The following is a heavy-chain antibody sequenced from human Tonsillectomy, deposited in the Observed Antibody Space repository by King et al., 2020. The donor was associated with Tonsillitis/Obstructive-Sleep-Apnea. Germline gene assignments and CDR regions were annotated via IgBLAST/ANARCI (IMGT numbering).Heavy chain of an antibody. D-gene: IGHD6-6*01. J-gene: IGHJ6*02. CDR2: IWYDGSNK. CDR3: ARGQYSTSSSVYYYYGMNV. V-gene: IGHV3-33*01. Sequence: QLVQSGGGVVQPGKSLRLSCTASGFTFSSYGMHWVRQAPGKGLEWVAVIWYDGSNKYYADSVKGRFTISRDNSKNTLYLQMNSLRAEDTAVYYCARGQYSTSSSVYYYYGMNVWGQGTTVTVSS. CDR1: GFTFSSYG.